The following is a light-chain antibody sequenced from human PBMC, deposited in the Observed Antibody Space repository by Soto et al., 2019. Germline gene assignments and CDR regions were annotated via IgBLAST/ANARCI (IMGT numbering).Light chain of an antibody. CDR1: SSDVGGYNY. Sequence: VLTHPRSVSGSPGQSVTISCTGSSSDVGGYNYVSWYQQHPGKAPKRMIYDVSKRPSGVPDRFSGSKSGNTASLTISGLQAEDEADYYCCSYAGGYSYVFGIGTKVTVL. V-gene: IGLV2-11*01. CDR2: DVS. J-gene: IGLJ1*01. CDR3: CSYAGGYSYV.